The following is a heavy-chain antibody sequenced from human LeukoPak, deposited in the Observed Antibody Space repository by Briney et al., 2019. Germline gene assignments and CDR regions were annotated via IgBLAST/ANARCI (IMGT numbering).Heavy chain of an antibody. D-gene: IGHD3-9*01. CDR1: GYTFTSYG. Sequence: GASVKVSCKASGYTFTSYGISWVRQAPGQGLEWMGWISAYNGNTNYAQKLQGRVTMTTDTSTSTAYMELRSLRSDDTAVYYCARGDDFDWPAGYWFDPWGQGTLVTVSS. J-gene: IGHJ5*02. CDR3: ARGDDFDWPAGYWFDP. CDR2: ISAYNGNT. V-gene: IGHV1-18*01.